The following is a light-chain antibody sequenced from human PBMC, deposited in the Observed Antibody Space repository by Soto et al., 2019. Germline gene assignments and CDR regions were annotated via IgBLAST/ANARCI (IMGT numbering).Light chain of an antibody. CDR3: QHSFSTPIT. CDR2: AAS. V-gene: IGKV1-39*01. Sequence: DIQMTQSPSSLPASVGDRVTITCRASQSISTYLNWYQQKPGRAPNLLIYAASSVQSGVPSRFSGSGSGTDFTLSISSLQPEDFATYYCQHSFSTPITFGQGTRLEIK. CDR1: QSISTY. J-gene: IGKJ5*01.